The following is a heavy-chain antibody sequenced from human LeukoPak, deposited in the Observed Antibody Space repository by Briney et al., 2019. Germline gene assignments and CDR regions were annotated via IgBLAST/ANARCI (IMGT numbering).Heavy chain of an antibody. Sequence: GASLKVSCKAAGYTFTSYYMHWVRQAPGQGLEWRGIINPMGGSTRYAQKFQGRVTMARDTSTSTVYTQRRSVGSEDTAAYYSTRGGRALGYDSSVIDAFNIWGQGRMVTVSS. V-gene: IGHV1-46*01. CDR2: INPMGGST. J-gene: IGHJ3*02. CDR1: GYTFTSYY. D-gene: IGHD3-22*01. CDR3: TRGGRALGYDSSVIDAFNI.